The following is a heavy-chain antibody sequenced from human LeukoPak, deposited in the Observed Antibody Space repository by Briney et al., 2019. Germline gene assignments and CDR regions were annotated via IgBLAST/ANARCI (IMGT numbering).Heavy chain of an antibody. CDR1: GGSISSSVYY. V-gene: IGHV4-39*07. Sequence: TSETLSLTCAVSGGSISSSVYYWGWIRQPPGKGLEWIGSIYYNGNTYYNPSLRSRVTISVDTSKNQFSLKLSSVTAADTAVYYCARVVSTTVVIGDGAFDIWGQGTMVTVSS. CDR3: ARVVSTTVVIGDGAFDI. CDR2: IYYNGNT. J-gene: IGHJ3*02. D-gene: IGHD4-23*01.